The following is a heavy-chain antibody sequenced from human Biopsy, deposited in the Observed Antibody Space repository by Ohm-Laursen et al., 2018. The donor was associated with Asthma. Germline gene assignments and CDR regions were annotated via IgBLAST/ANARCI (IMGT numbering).Heavy chain of an antibody. CDR2: IMTVFGTT. CDR3: AGCQVGYSSGWSLLLKKIYYSGMDV. D-gene: IGHD6-19*01. Sequence: VASVKVSCNAPGGTFSNFAISWVRQAPGQGLEWLGGIMTVFGTTNYAQKFQGRVTITADESTSTAYMEVTSLRSEDTAIYYCAGCQVGYSSGWSLLLKKIYYSGMDVWGQGTAVTVSS. V-gene: IGHV1-69*13. J-gene: IGHJ6*02. CDR1: GGTFSNFA.